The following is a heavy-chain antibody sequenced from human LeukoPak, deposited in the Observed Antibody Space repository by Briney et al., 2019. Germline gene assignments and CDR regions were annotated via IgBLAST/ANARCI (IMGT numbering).Heavy chain of an antibody. Sequence: GGSLRLSCAASGFTFSSYSMNWVRQAPGKGLEWVLSISSSSSYIYYADSVKGRFTISRDNAKNSLYLQMNSLRAEDTAVYYCARDLKRRVYYDSSGSDDAFDIWGQGTMVTVSS. CDR1: GFTFSSYS. CDR3: ARDLKRRVYYDSSGSDDAFDI. CDR2: ISSSSSYI. D-gene: IGHD3-22*01. V-gene: IGHV3-21*01. J-gene: IGHJ3*02.